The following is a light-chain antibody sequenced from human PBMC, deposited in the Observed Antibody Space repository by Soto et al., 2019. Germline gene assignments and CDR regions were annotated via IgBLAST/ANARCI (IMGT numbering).Light chain of an antibody. V-gene: IGKV1-5*01. CDR1: QGISSW. J-gene: IGKJ1*01. CDR3: QQYKSYRT. Sequence: DIQMTQSPSSVSASLGDSVTIACRASQGISSWLAWYQQKPGKAPKLLIYDASSLESGVPSRFSGSGSGTEFTLTISSLQPDDFASYYCQQYKSYRTFGQGTKVDIK. CDR2: DAS.